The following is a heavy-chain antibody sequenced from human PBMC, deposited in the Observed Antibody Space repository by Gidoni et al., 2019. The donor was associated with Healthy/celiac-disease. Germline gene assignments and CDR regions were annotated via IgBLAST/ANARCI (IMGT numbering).Heavy chain of an antibody. J-gene: IGHJ4*02. CDR2: ISTAGDT. V-gene: IGHV3-13*01. Sequence: EVQLVESGGGLVQLGGPLRLSCAASGFTFSSYDMHWVRHATGKGLEWVSAISTAGDTYYPGSVKGRFTISREKAKNSLYLQMNCLRAEDTAVYYCAREGVDAHYDYWGQGTLVTVAS. CDR3: AREGVDAHYDY. CDR1: GFTFSSYD. D-gene: IGHD3-10*01.